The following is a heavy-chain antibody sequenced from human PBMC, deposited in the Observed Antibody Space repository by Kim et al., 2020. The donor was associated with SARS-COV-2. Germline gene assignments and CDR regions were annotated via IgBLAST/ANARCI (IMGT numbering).Heavy chain of an antibody. D-gene: IGHD2-2*01. V-gene: IGHV4-31*03. CDR1: GGSISSGGYY. Sequence: SETLSLTCTVSGGSISSGGYYWSWIRQHPGKGLEWIGYIYYSGSTYYNPSLKSRVTISVDTSKNQFSLKLSSVTAADTAVYYCARSRSAMPTPRFDYWGQGTLVTVSS. CDR2: IYYSGST. CDR3: ARSRSAMPTPRFDY. J-gene: IGHJ4*02.